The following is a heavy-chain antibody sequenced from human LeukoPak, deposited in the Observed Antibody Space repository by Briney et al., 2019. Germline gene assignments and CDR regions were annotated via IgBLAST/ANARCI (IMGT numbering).Heavy chain of an antibody. D-gene: IGHD6-13*01. CDR1: GFTFSSYS. J-gene: IGHJ4*02. CDR3: ARGRSAAAGKFDY. Sequence: GGSLRLPCAASGFTFSSYSMNWVRQAPGKGLEWVSSISSSSSYIYYADSVKGRFTISRDNAKNSLYLQMNSLRAEDTAVYYCARGRSAAAGKFDYWGQGTLVTVSS. V-gene: IGHV3-21*01. CDR2: ISSSSSYI.